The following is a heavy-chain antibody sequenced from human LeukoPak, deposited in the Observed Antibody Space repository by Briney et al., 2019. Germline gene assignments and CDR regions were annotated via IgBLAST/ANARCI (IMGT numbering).Heavy chain of an antibody. CDR3: AKGTKSGYSYGCYDY. J-gene: IGHJ4*02. CDR2: ISWNSGSI. CDR1: GFTFNSYA. V-gene: IGHV3-9*01. Sequence: GGSLRLSCAASGFTFNSYAMHWVRQAPGKGLEWVSGISWNSGSIGYADSVKGRFTISRDNAKNSLYLQMNSLGAEDTALYYCAKGTKSGYSYGCYDYWGQGTLVTVSS. D-gene: IGHD5-18*01.